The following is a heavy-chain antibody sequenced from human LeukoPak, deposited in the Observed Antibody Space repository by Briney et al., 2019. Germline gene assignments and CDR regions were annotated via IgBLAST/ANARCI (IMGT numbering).Heavy chain of an antibody. D-gene: IGHD2-15*01. V-gene: IGHV1-2*02. Sequence: ASVKVSCKASGYTFTAYPMHWVRQAPGQGLEWMAWIHLDSGGTDYAQKFQGRITVTWDTSIGTIYMDLSRLTSDDTAVYFCAREYCSGGRCYQAFDYWGQGTLITVSS. CDR2: IHLDSGGT. J-gene: IGHJ4*02. CDR3: AREYCSGGRCYQAFDY. CDR1: GYTFTAYP.